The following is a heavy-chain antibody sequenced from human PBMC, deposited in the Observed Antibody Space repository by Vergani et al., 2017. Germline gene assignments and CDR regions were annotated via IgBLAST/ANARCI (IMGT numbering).Heavy chain of an antibody. Sequence: EVQLVESGGGLVKPGGSLRLSCAASGFTFSSYSINWVRQAPGKGLGWVSSISCSSSYIYYEDSVKGRFTISRDNAKNSLYLQMNSLRSEDTAVYYCARDSYDCWSGYPLGYPDYWGQGTLVTVSS. D-gene: IGHD3-3*01. V-gene: IGHV3-21*01. CDR3: ARDSYDCWSGYPLGYPDY. J-gene: IGHJ4*02. CDR2: ISCSSSYI. CDR1: GFTFSSYS.